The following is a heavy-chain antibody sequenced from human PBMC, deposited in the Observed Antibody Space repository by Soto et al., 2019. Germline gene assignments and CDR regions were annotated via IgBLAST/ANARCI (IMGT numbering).Heavy chain of an antibody. CDR1: GGSISSSSYY. J-gene: IGHJ3*02. V-gene: IGHV4-61*05. CDR2: IYRDENT. Sequence: SETLSLTCTVSGGSISSSSYYWSWIRQPPGKGLEWTGEIYRDENTNYNWSLRSRVTISADKSKNQFSLNLSSVTAADTAMYYCAGRESSGGPIWGQGTMVTVSS. D-gene: IGHD2-15*01. CDR3: AGRESSGGPI.